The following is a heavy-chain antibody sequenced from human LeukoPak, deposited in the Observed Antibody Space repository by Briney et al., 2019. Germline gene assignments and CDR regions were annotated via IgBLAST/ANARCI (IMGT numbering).Heavy chain of an antibody. V-gene: IGHV1-46*01. CDR2: INPSGGST. D-gene: IGHD6-13*01. Sequence: ASVKVSGKASEYTFTSYYMHWVRQAPGQGLEWMGIINPSGGSTSYAQKFQGRVTMTRDTSTSTVNMELSSLRSEDTAVYYCARGSFQQLVLYWGQGTLVTVSS. CDR1: EYTFTSYY. CDR3: ARGSFQQLVLY. J-gene: IGHJ4*02.